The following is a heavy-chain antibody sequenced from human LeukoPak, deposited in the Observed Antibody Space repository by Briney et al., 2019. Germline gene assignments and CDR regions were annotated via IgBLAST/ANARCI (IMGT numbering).Heavy chain of an antibody. J-gene: IGHJ5*02. Sequence: SETLSLTCTVSGGSISPYYWGWIRQPPGKGPEWIGSIYHSGSTYYNPSLKSRVTISVDTSKNQFSLKLSSVTAADTAVYYCARADLSRGYCSGGSCGVFDPWGQGTLVTVSS. V-gene: IGHV4-38-2*02. CDR3: ARADLSRGYCSGGSCGVFDP. CDR1: GGSISPYY. D-gene: IGHD2-15*01. CDR2: IYHSGST.